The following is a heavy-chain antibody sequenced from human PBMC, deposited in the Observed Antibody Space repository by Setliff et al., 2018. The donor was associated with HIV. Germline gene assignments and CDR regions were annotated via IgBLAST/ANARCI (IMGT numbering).Heavy chain of an antibody. CDR3: ARYGSDWFFDL. CDR1: GYTFTTFG. J-gene: IGHJ2*01. CDR2: INTETGTP. V-gene: IGHV7-4-1*01. D-gene: IGHD4-17*01. Sequence: VASVKVSCKASGYTFTTFGLSWVRQAPGQGLEWMGWINTETGTPMYAQGFTGRFVFSLDTSISTAYLQIDSLNAEDTAVYYCARYGSDWFFDLWGRGTQVTVSS.